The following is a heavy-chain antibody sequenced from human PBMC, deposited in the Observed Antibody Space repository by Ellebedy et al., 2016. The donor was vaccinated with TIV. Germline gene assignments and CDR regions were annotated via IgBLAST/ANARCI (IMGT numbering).Heavy chain of an antibody. CDR3: ARDSEDAGPALDY. D-gene: IGHD2-15*01. V-gene: IGHV3-74*01. CDR2: IKYDGSIT. Sequence: GESLKISCAASGFTFSSYAASWVRQAPGKGLVWVSRIKYDGSITTYADSVKGRFTISRDNAKNTLYLQMNSLRAEDTALYFCARDSEDAGPALDYWGQGTLVTVSS. J-gene: IGHJ4*02. CDR1: GFTFSSYA.